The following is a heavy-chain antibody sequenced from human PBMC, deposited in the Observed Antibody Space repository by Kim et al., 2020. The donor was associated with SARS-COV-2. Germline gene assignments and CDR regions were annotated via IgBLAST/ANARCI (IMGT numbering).Heavy chain of an antibody. CDR3: ARAPGRSSGWDY. D-gene: IGHD6-19*01. V-gene: IGHV5-51*01. Sequence: RDSPSFQGKVTISADKSISTAYLQWSSLKASDTAMYYCARAPGRSSGWDYWGQGTLVTVSS. J-gene: IGHJ4*02.